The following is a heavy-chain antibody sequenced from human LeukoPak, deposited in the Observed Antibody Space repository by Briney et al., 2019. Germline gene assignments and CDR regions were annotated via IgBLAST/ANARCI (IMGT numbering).Heavy chain of an antibody. J-gene: IGHJ5*02. D-gene: IGHD2-15*01. Sequence: SETLSLTCTVSGGSISSSSYYWRWIRQPPGKGLEWIGSIYYSVSTYYNPSLKSRITISVATSKNQFSLKLSSVTAADTAVYYCARGVVVAATYNWFDPWGQGTLVTVSS. CDR2: IYYSVST. CDR3: ARGVVVAATYNWFDP. CDR1: GGSISSSSYY. V-gene: IGHV4-39*07.